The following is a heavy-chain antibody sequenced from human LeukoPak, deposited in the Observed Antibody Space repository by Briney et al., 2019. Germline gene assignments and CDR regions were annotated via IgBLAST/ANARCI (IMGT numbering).Heavy chain of an antibody. CDR2: INPNSGGT. J-gene: IGHJ4*02. Sequence: ASVKVSCKASGYTFTGYYMHWVRQAPGQGLEWMGWINPNSGGTNYAQKFQGRVTMTRDTSISTAYMELSRLRSDDTAVYYCARDRVLMAYAMSNPPGYWGQGTLVTVSS. CDR1: GYTFTGYY. V-gene: IGHV1-2*02. CDR3: ARDRVLMAYAMSNPPGY. D-gene: IGHD2-8*01.